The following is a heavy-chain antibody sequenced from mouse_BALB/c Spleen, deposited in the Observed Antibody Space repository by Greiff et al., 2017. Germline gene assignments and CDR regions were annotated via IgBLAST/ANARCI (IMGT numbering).Heavy chain of an antibody. CDR3: ARAYDGRSPYYAMDY. V-gene: IGHV5-4*02. D-gene: IGHD1-1*01. CDR2: ISDGGSYT. J-gene: IGHJ4*01. CDR1: GFTFSDYY. Sequence: EVQVVESGGGLVKPGGSLKLSCAASGFTFSDYYMYWVRQTPEKRLEWVATISDGGSYTYYPDSVKGRFTISRDNAKNNLYLQLSSLKSEDTAMYYCARAYDGRSPYYAMDYWGQGTSVTVSS.